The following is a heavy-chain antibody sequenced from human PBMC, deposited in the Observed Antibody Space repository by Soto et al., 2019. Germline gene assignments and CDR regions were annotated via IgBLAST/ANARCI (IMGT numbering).Heavy chain of an antibody. CDR3: ARSLVGATTLGFDY. CDR2: IYYSGTT. J-gene: IGHJ4*02. V-gene: IGHV4-39*01. CDR1: GGSISSGGYY. D-gene: IGHD1-26*01. Sequence: SETLSLTCTVSGGSISSGGYYWSWIRRHPGKGLEWIGSIYYSGTTYYNPSLKSRVTISVDTSKNQFSLKLSSVTAADTAVYYCARSLVGATTLGFDYWGQGTLVTVSS.